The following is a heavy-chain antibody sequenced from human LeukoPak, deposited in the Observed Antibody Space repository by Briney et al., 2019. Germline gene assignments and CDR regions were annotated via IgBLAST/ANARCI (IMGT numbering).Heavy chain of an antibody. CDR1: GDSFSSNSAA. CDR3: ASGDCSGGSCYFDY. J-gene: IGHJ4*02. V-gene: IGHV6-1*01. CDR2: TYYRSKWYN. Sequence: SQTLSLTCAISGDSFSSNSAAWNWIRQSPSRGLEWLGRTYYRSKWYNDYAVSAKSRITINPDTSKNQFSLQLNSVTPEDTAVYYCASGDCSGGSCYFDYWGQGTLVTVSS. D-gene: IGHD2-15*01.